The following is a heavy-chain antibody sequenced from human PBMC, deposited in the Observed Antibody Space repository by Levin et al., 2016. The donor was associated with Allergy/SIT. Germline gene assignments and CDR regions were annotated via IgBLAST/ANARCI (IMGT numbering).Heavy chain of an antibody. D-gene: IGHD6-13*01. CDR3: ARGRDSQQLVLTY. J-gene: IGHJ4*02. Sequence: WVRQAPGQGLEWMGRIIPILGIANYAQKFQGRVTITADKSTSTAYMELSSLRSEDTAVYYCARGRDSQQLVLTYWGQGTLVTVSS. CDR2: IIPILGIA. V-gene: IGHV1-69*02.